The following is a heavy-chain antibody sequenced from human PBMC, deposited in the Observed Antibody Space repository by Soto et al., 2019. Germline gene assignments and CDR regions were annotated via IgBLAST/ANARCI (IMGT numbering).Heavy chain of an antibody. D-gene: IGHD2-2*01. V-gene: IGHV3-21*01. Sequence: PGGSLRLSCAASGFTFSSYSMDWVRQAPGKGLEWVSSISSSSSYIYYADSVKGRFTISRDNAKNSLYLQMNSLRAEDTAVYYCARGYCSSTSCQLYYYYYMEVWGKGTTVTVSS. CDR2: ISSSSSYI. J-gene: IGHJ6*03. CDR3: ARGYCSSTSCQLYYYYYMEV. CDR1: GFTFSSYS.